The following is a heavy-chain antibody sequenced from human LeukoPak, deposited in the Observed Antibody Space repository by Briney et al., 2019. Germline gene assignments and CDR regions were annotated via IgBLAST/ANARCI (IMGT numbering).Heavy chain of an antibody. CDR1: GGSISSSSYY. D-gene: IGHD5-18*01. CDR2: IYYSGST. Sequence: SETLSLTCTVSGGSISSSSYYWGWIRQPPGKGLEWIGSIYYSGSTYYNPSLKSRVTISVDTSKNQFSLKLSSVTPADTAVYYCARHGSGYSYDYWGQGTLVTVSS. V-gene: IGHV4-39*01. J-gene: IGHJ4*02. CDR3: ARHGSGYSYDY.